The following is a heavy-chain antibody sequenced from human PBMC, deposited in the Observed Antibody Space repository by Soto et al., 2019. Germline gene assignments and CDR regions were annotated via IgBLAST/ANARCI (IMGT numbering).Heavy chain of an antibody. V-gene: IGHV1-69*01. J-gene: IGHJ4*02. CDR3: ARGRARGYSGYDPSY. CDR2: IIPIFGTA. CDR1: GYTFTSYA. Sequence: KVSCKASGYTFTSYAISWVRQAPGQGLEWMGGIIPIFGTANYAQKFQGGVTITADESTSTAYMELSSLRSEDTAVYYCARGRARGYSGYDPSYWGQGTLVTVSS. D-gene: IGHD5-12*01.